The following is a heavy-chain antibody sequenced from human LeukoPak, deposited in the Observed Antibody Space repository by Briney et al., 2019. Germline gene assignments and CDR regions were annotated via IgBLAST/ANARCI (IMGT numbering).Heavy chain of an antibody. J-gene: IGHJ5*02. D-gene: IGHD6-13*01. Sequence: SETLSLTCAVYGGSFSGHYWSWIRQPPGKGLEWIGEINHSGSTNYNPSLKSRVTISVDTSKNQFPLKLSPVTAADTAVYYCARGYSSSWYFNWFDPWGQGTLVTVSS. CDR3: ARGYSSSWYFNWFDP. V-gene: IGHV4-34*01. CDR1: GGSFSGHY. CDR2: INHSGST.